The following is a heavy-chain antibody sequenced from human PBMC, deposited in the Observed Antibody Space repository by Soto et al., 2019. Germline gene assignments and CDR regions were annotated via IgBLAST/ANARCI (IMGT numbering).Heavy chain of an antibody. CDR3: AKGGGLSGSYYISSSYCFDY. CDR1: GFTFSSYG. D-gene: IGHD1-26*01. V-gene: IGHV3-30*18. J-gene: IGHJ4*02. CDR2: ISYDGSNT. Sequence: QVQLVESGGGVVQPGRSLRLSCAASGFTFSSYGMHWVRQAPGKGLEWVAIISYDGSNTYYADSVKGRFTISRDNSKNTLYLQMNSLRGEDTSVYYWAKGGGLSGSYYISSSYCFDYWGQGTLVTVSS.